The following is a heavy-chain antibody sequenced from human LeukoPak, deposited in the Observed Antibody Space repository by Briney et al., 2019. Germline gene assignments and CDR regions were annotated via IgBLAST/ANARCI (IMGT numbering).Heavy chain of an antibody. D-gene: IGHD5-12*01. Sequence: GGSLRLSCAASGFNFIDYSMNWVRQVPGKGPEWISYIGISSGNTKYADSVKGRFTISRDKARNSLYLQMNSLRVEDTAVYYCARDHRYAFDNWGHGTLVTVSS. CDR1: GFNFIDYS. CDR3: ARDHRYAFDN. J-gene: IGHJ4*01. V-gene: IGHV3-48*01. CDR2: IGISSGNT.